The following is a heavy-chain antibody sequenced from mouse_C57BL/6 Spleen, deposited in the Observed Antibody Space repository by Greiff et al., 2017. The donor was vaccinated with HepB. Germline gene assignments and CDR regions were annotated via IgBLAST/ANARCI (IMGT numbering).Heavy chain of an antibody. CDR3: ARSPPISSYFDY. CDR1: GYAFSSSW. V-gene: IGHV1-82*01. D-gene: IGHD1-3*01. Sequence: QVQLQQSGPELVKPGASVKISCKASGYAFSSSWMNWVKQRPGKGLEWIGRIYPGDGDTNYNGKFKGKATLTADKSSSTAYMQLSSLTSEDSAVYVCARSPPISSYFDYWGQGTTLTVSS. CDR2: IYPGDGDT. J-gene: IGHJ2*01.